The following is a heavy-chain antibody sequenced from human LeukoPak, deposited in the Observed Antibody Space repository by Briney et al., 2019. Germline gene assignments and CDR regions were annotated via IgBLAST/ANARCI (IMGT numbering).Heavy chain of an antibody. D-gene: IGHD2-2*01. CDR3: ARDSAALDY. CDR2: IYYSGST. Sequence: SETLSHTCTVSGGSISNYYWSWIRQPPGKGLEWIGYIYYSGSTRYNPSLKSRFTISVDTSKNQFSLKLSSVTAADTAVYYCARDSAALDYWGQGTLVTVSS. V-gene: IGHV4-59*12. J-gene: IGHJ4*02. CDR1: GGSISNYY.